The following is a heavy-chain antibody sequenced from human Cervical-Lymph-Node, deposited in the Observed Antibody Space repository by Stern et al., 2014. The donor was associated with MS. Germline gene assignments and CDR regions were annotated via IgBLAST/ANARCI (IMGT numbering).Heavy chain of an antibody. CDR1: GYSFTGNY. V-gene: IGHV1-2*06. Sequence: QVQLVQSGAEVKKPGASVKVSCKAAGYSFTGNYIHWLRQAPGQGPEWMGRTHPNSGDSNYALKFQGRVTMTRDTSISTAYMNLNRLGIDDTAVYYCARERGRAGPAMADYWGQGTLVTVSS. CDR2: THPNSGDS. D-gene: IGHD5-18*01. CDR3: ARERGRAGPAMADY. J-gene: IGHJ4*02.